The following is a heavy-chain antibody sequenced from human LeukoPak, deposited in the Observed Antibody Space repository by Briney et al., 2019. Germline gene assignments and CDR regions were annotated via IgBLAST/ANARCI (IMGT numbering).Heavy chain of an antibody. CDR3: ARPTYYDNSGYYY. J-gene: IGHJ4*02. CDR2: VHYSGST. CDR1: GDSISRSNFY. Sequence: PSETLSLTCTVSGDSISRSNFYWGWIRQPPGKGLEWVGSVHYSGSTYYNPFLKSRVTISVDTSKNQFSLKLTSVTAADTAVYYCARPTYYDNSGYYYWGQGTLVTVSS. D-gene: IGHD3-22*01. V-gene: IGHV4-39*01.